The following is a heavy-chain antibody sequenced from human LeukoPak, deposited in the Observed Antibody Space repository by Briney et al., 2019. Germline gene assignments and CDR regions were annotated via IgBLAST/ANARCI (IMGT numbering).Heavy chain of an antibody. J-gene: IGHJ4*02. V-gene: IGHV4-34*01. CDR1: GGSFSGYY. Sequence: SETLSLTCAVYGGSFSGYYWSWIRQPPGKGLEWIGEINHSGSTNYNPSLKSRVTISVDTSKNQFSLKLSSVTAADTAVYCCARDRVGATGPDFDYWGQGTLVTVSS. CDR2: INHSGST. CDR3: ARDRVGATGPDFDY. D-gene: IGHD1-26*01.